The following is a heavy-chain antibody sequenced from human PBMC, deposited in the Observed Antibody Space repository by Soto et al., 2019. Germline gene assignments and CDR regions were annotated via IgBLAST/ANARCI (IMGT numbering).Heavy chain of an antibody. CDR2: IYYSGST. CDR1: GGSISSYY. CDR3: ARAPKYNWFDH. J-gene: IGHJ5*02. V-gene: IGHV4-59*01. Sequence: XETLSLTCTVAGGSISSYYWSWIRQPPGKGLEWIGYIYYSGSTNYNPSLKSRVTISVDTSKNQFSLKLSSVTAADTAVYYCARAPKYNWFDHWGQGTLVTVSS.